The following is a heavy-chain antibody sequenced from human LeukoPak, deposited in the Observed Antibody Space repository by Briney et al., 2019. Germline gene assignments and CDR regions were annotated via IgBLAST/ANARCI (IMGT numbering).Heavy chain of an antibody. CDR3: ARMSDILTGYYSHFDY. V-gene: IGHV4-59*01. CDR2: IYYSGST. J-gene: IGHJ4*02. Sequence: SETLSLTCTVSGGSISSYYWSWIRQPPGKGLEWIGYIYYSGSTNYNPSLKSRVTISVDTSKNQFSLKLSSVTAADTAVYYCARMSDILTGYYSHFDYWGQGTLVTVSS. D-gene: IGHD3-9*01. CDR1: GGSISSYY.